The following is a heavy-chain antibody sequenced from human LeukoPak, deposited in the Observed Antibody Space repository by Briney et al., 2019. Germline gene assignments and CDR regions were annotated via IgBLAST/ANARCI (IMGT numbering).Heavy chain of an antibody. V-gene: IGHV1-2*02. CDR3: AREPSGSEGYDY. CDR2: ISPNSGGT. Sequence: VASVKVSCKASGFTFSGYYMHWVRQAPGQGLEWMAWISPNSGGTNYVQKFQGRVTVTRDTSISTDYMEINGLTSDDTALYYCAREPSGSEGYDYWGQGTLVTVSS. J-gene: IGHJ4*02. CDR1: GFTFSGYY. D-gene: IGHD3-10*01.